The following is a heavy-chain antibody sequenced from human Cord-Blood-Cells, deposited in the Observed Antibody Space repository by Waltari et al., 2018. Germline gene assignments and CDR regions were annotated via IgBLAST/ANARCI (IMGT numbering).Heavy chain of an antibody. CDR1: GGSISSYY. D-gene: IGHD2-2*01. V-gene: IGHV4-59*01. Sequence: QVQLQESGPGLVKPSETLSLTCTVSGGSISSYYWSWIRQPPGKGLEWIGYIYYSGSTNYNPSLKSRVTMSVDTSKNQFSLKLSSVTAADTAVYYCARSVVPAAKIDYWGQGTLVTVSS. CDR3: ARSVVPAAKIDY. J-gene: IGHJ4*02. CDR2: IYYSGST.